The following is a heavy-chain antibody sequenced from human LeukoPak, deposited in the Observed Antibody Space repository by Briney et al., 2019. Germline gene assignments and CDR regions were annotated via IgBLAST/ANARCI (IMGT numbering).Heavy chain of an antibody. J-gene: IGHJ4*02. V-gene: IGHV3-23*01. CDR2: ISGSGGST. D-gene: IGHD6-19*01. CDR1: GFTFSSYA. Sequence: GGSLRLSCTASGFTFSSYAMSWVRQAPGKGLEWVSAISGSGGSTYYADSVKGRFTISRDNSKNTLYLQMNSLRAEDTGVYYCARQSSGLRDYYFDYWGQGTLVTVSS. CDR3: ARQSSGLRDYYFDY.